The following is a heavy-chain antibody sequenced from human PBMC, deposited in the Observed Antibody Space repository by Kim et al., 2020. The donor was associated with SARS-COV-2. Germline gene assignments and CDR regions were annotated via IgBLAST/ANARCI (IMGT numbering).Heavy chain of an antibody. D-gene: IGHD2-2*01. Sequence: GRFTISRDNAKNSLYLQMNSLSAEDTAVYYCARDGVSYCSSTSCQTAVDIWGQGTMVTVSS. CDR3: ARDGVSYCSSTSCQTAVDI. V-gene: IGHV3-11*06. J-gene: IGHJ3*02.